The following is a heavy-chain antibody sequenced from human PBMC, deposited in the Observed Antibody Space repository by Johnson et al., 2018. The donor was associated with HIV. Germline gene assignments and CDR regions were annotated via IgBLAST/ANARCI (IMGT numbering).Heavy chain of an antibody. CDR2: IWYDGSNK. Sequence: VQLVESGGGVVQPGRSLRLSCAASGFTFSSYGMHWVRQAPGKGLEWVAVIWYDGSNKYYADSVKGRFTIPRDNSKNTLYLHMNNLTAEDTAVYHCAKGYYDSSFGLDMWGQGTMVIVSS. D-gene: IGHD3-3*01. V-gene: IGHV3-33*06. CDR3: AKGYYDSSFGLDM. CDR1: GFTFSSYG. J-gene: IGHJ3*02.